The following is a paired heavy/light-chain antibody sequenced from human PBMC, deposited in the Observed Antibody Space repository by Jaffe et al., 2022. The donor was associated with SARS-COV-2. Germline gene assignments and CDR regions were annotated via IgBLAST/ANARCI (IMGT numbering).Heavy chain of an antibody. V-gene: IGHV3-7*03. CDR1: EFTFSTYW. D-gene: IGHD2-2*01. J-gene: IGHJ6*02. CDR3: ARERYQLRSYYYGMDV. CDR2: IKQDGSEK. Sequence: EVQLVESGGGLVQPGGSLRLCCTASEFTFSTYWMTWVRQAPGKGLEWVANIKQDGSEKYYVDSVKGRFTISRDNPKNSLYLQMNGLRAEDTAIYYCARERYQLRSYYYGMDVWGQGTTVTVSS.
Light chain of an antibody. CDR1: QNINRW. V-gene: IGKV1-12*01. CDR2: TAS. CDR3: QQANSFPPLN. J-gene: IGKJ4*01. Sequence: DIQMTQSPSSVSASVGDTITITCRASQNINRWLAWYQQKPGKAPKLLIYTASSLQSGVPSRFSGSGSGTDFTLTISSLQPEDSATYYCQQANSFPPLNFGGGTKVEIK.